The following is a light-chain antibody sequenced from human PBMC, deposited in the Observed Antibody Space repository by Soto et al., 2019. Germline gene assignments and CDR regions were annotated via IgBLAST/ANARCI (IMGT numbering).Light chain of an antibody. CDR1: QSVLYSSNHQNY. CDR2: DAS. J-gene: IGKJ1*01. CDR3: QQYNSYST. V-gene: IGKV4-1*01. Sequence: DVVMTPSPDALAVSLGGRATIHCKSSQSVLYSSNHQNYLAWYQQKPGKAPKLLIYDASSLESGVPSRFSGSGSGTEFTLTISSLQPDDFATYYCQQYNSYSTFGQGTKVDIK.